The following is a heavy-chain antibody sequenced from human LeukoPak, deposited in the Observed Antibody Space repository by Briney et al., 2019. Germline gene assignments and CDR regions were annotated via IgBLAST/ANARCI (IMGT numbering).Heavy chain of an antibody. CDR1: GYTFTGYY. J-gene: IGHJ4*02. CDR2: INPNSGGT. D-gene: IGHD2-15*01. CDR3: ASSFCSSGSCYLGLSY. Sequence: ASVKVSCKASGYTFTGYYMHWVRQAPGQGLEWMGWINPNSGGTNYAQKFQGRVTMTRDTSISTAYMELSRLRSDDTAVYYCASSFCSSGSCYLGLSYWGQGTLVTVSS. V-gene: IGHV1-2*02.